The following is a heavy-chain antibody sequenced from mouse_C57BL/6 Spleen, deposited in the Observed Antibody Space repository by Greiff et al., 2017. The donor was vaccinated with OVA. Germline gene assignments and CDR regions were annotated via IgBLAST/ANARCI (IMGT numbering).Heavy chain of an antibody. CDR1: GYSITSGYY. J-gene: IGHJ2*01. V-gene: IGHV3-6*01. CDR2: ISYDGSN. D-gene: IGHD4-1*01. CDR3: ARERDWAHFDY. Sequence: EVQLQESGPGLVKPSQSLSLTCSVTGYSITSGYYWNWIRQFPGNKLEWMGYISYDGSNNYNPSLKNRISITRDTSKNQFFLKLNSVTTEDTATYYCARERDWAHFDYWGQGTTLTVSS.